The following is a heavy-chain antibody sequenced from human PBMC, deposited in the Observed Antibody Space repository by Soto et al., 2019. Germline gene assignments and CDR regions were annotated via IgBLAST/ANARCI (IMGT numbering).Heavy chain of an antibody. CDR1: GYTFTGYY. CDR3: ARTVAATRYYYYYGMDV. V-gene: IGHV1-2*04. CDR2: INPNSGGT. D-gene: IGHD2-15*01. J-gene: IGHJ6*02. Sequence: QVQLVQSGAEVKKPGASVKVSCKASGYTFTGYYMHWVRQAPGQGLEWMGWINPNSGGTNYAQNFQCWVTMTRDTSLRTAYVERSRLRSDDTAVYFCARTVAATRYYYYYGMDVWGQGTTVTVSS.